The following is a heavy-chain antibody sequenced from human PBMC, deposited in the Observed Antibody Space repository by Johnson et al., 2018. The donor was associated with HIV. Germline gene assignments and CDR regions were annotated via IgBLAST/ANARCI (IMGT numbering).Heavy chain of an antibody. Sequence: VQLVESGGGVVRPGGSLRLSCAASGFTFDDYGMSWVRQAPGKGLEWVANIKQDGSETYYVDSVKGRFTISRDNAKNSLNLQMNSLRAEDTAVYYCARGYSYEWRGELDAFDIWGQGTIVTVAA. D-gene: IGHD5-18*01. CDR3: ARGYSYEWRGELDAFDI. CDR1: GFTFDDYG. V-gene: IGHV3-7*05. J-gene: IGHJ3*02. CDR2: IKQDGSET.